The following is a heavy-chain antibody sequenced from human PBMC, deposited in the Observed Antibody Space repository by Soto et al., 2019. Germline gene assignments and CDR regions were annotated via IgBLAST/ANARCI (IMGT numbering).Heavy chain of an antibody. CDR1: GFSLSTSGVG. Sequence: SGPTLVNPTQPLTLTCTFSGFSLSTSGVGVGWIRQPPGKALEWLALIYWDDDKRYSPSLKSRLTITKDTSKNQVVLTMTNMDPVDTATYYCARTYYDFWSGPSPYYYGMDVWGQGT. J-gene: IGHJ6*02. CDR3: ARTYYDFWSGPSPYYYGMDV. CDR2: IYWDDDK. D-gene: IGHD3-3*01. V-gene: IGHV2-5*02.